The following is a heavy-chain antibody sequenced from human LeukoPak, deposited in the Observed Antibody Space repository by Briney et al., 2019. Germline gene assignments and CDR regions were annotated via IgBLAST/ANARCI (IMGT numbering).Heavy chain of an antibody. CDR3: AGVYMVRGVLNWFDP. Sequence: GGSLRLSCAASGFTFSSYAMHWVRQAPGKGLEWAAVISYDGSNKYYADSVKGRFTISRDNSKNTLYLQMNSLRAEDTAVYYCAGVYMVRGVLNWFDPRGQGTLVTVSS. V-gene: IGHV3-30*04. CDR2: ISYDGSNK. J-gene: IGHJ5*02. D-gene: IGHD3-10*01. CDR1: GFTFSSYA.